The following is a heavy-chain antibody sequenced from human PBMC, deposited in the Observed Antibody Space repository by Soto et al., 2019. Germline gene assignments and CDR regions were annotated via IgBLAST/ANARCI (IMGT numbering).Heavy chain of an antibody. CDR1: GFSLSTSGVG. D-gene: IGHD2-15*01. CDR2: IYWNDDK. V-gene: IGHV2-5*01. CDR3: AHRGGYCSGGSCYSLTDY. J-gene: IGHJ4*02. Sequence: SGPTLVNPTQTLTLTSTFSGFSLSTSGVGVGWIRQPPGKALEWLALIYWNDDKRYSPSLKSRLTITKDTSKNQVVLTMTNMDPVDTATYYCAHRGGYCSGGSCYSLTDYWGQGTLVTVSS.